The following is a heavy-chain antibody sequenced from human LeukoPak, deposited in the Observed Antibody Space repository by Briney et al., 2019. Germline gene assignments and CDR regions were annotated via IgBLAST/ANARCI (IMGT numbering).Heavy chain of an antibody. V-gene: IGHV4-59*01. J-gene: IGHJ4*02. Sequence: SETLSLTYTVSGGSISTSYWNWVRLPPGKELEWIGYILYSGSTNYNPSLESRVTISVDTSKNQFSLKLTSVTAADTAVYYCARTRSSTWHLLDYWGQGTLVTVSS. CDR3: ARTRSSTWHLLDY. CDR2: ILYSGST. D-gene: IGHD6-13*01. CDR1: GGSISTSY.